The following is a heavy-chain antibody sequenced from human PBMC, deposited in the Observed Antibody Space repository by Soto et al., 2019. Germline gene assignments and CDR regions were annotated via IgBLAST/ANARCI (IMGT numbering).Heavy chain of an antibody. CDR3: AKDGFRARTPDAFDI. Sequence: EVQLLESGGGLVQPGGSLRLSCAASGFTFSSYAMSWVRQAPGKGLEWVSAISGTGDSTYYADSVKGRFTISRDNSKNTLYLQMNSLRAEDTAVYYCAKDGFRARTPDAFDIWGQGTMVTVSS. J-gene: IGHJ3*02. CDR2: ISGTGDST. D-gene: IGHD2-2*03. V-gene: IGHV3-23*01. CDR1: GFTFSSYA.